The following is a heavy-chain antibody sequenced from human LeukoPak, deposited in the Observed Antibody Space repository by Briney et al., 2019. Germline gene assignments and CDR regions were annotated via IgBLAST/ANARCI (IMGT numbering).Heavy chain of an antibody. J-gene: IGHJ4*02. D-gene: IGHD3-9*01. CDR2: IIPIFGTA. CDR3: ASGTDILTGYLLDY. V-gene: IGHV1-69*13. CDR1: GGTFSSYA. Sequence: SVKVSCKASGGTFSSYAISWVRQAPGQGLEWMGGIIPIFGTANYAQKFQGRVTITADESTSTAYMELSSLRSEDTAVYYCASGTDILTGYLLDYWGQGTLVTVSS.